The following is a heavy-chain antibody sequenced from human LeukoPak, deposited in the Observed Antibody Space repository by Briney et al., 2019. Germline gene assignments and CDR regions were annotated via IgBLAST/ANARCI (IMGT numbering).Heavy chain of an antibody. V-gene: IGHV1-8*02. Sequence: GASVKVSCKASGCSFPSYGISWVRQATGQGLEWMGWMNPNSGNTGYAQKFQGRVTMTRNTSISTAYMELSSLRSEDTAVYYCARGQVGGLKFLYYYYYMDVWGKGTTVTISS. J-gene: IGHJ6*03. CDR2: MNPNSGNT. CDR1: GCSFPSYG. CDR3: ARGQVGGLKFLYYYYYMDV. D-gene: IGHD2-15*01.